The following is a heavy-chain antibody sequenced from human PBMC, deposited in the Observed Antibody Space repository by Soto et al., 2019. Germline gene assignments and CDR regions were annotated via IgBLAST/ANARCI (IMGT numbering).Heavy chain of an antibody. J-gene: IGHJ4*02. CDR1: GGSISSGGYY. D-gene: IGHD3-16*01. Sequence: QVQLQESGPGLVKPSQTLSLTCTVSGGSISSGGYYWSWIRQHPGKGLEWIGYIYYSGSTYYNPSLKSRVTITVDTSKNQFSLKLSSVTAADTAVYYCARDVARGGNFDYWGQGTLVTVSS. V-gene: IGHV4-31*03. CDR2: IYYSGST. CDR3: ARDVARGGNFDY.